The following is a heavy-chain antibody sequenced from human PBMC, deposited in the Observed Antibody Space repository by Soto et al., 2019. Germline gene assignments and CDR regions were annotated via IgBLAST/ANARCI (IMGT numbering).Heavy chain of an antibody. Sequence: ASVNVSCKASGYTFTSYGISWVRQAPGQGLEWMGWISAYNGNTNYAQKLQGRVTMTTDTSTSTAYMELRSLRSDDTAVYYCARGGEGSGSGNYYYYYYYMDVWGKGTTVTVSS. CDR2: ISAYNGNT. V-gene: IGHV1-18*01. J-gene: IGHJ6*03. D-gene: IGHD3-10*01. CDR3: ARGGEGSGSGNYYYYYYYMDV. CDR1: GYTFTSYG.